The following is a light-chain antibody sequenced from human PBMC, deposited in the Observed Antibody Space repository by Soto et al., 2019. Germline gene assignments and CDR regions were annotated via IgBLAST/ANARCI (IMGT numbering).Light chain of an antibody. Sequence: QSALTQPASVSGSPGQSITISCTGTSSEVGGYNYVSWYQQHPGKAPKLMIYEVSNRPSGVSNRFSGSKSGNTASLTISGLQAEDEADYYCSSYTSRSTLDYVFGSGTKLTVL. CDR3: SSYTSRSTLDYV. V-gene: IGLV2-14*01. CDR1: SSEVGGYNY. CDR2: EVS. J-gene: IGLJ1*01.